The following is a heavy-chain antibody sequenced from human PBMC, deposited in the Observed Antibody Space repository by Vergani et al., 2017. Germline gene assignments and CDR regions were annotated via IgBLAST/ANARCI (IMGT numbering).Heavy chain of an antibody. CDR2: VRSDESRR. Sequence: QVQLVESGGGVVQPGGSLRLSCAASGFTFNSYGMHWVRQAPGKGLEWVASVRSDESRRYYGDSMEGPFTISRDNSKNTLYLQMKSLRPEDTAVYYWAKEGGRYWSCVTCYPEYWGEGTLVIVSS. V-gene: IGHV3-30*02. CDR1: GFTFNSYG. J-gene: IGHJ4*02. D-gene: IGHD2-15*01. CDR3: AKEGGRYWSCVTCYPEY.